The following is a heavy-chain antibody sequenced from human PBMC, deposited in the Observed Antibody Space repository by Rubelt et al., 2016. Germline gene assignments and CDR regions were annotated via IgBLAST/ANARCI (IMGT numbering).Heavy chain of an antibody. CDR1: GGSIRSRSYY. CDR3: ARPLGFNYYNGMDV. J-gene: IGHJ6*02. V-gene: IGHV4-39*07. Sequence: QLQLQESGPGLVKPSETLSLTCTVSGGSIRSRSYYWGWIRQPPGKGLEWIGRIYSSGITNYNPSLKSRVIMSVDTSKNQFSLKVYSVTAADTAVYYCARPLGFNYYNGMDVWGQGTTVTVSS. CDR2: IYSSGIT.